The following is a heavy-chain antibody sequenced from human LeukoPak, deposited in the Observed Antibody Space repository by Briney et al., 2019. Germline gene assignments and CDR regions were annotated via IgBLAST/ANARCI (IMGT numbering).Heavy chain of an antibody. CDR1: GFTFSSYA. CDR3: AKDPGYYYDSSGEPFFDY. J-gene: IGHJ4*02. Sequence: GASLRPSCAASGFTFSSYAMSWVRQAPGKGLEWVSAISGSGGSTYYADSVKGRFTISRDNSKNTLYLQMNSLRAEDTAVYYCAKDPGYYYDSSGEPFFDYWGQGTLVTVSS. CDR2: ISGSGGST. D-gene: IGHD3-22*01. V-gene: IGHV3-23*01.